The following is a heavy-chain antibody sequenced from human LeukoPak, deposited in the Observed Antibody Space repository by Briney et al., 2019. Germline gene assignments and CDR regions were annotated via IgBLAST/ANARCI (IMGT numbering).Heavy chain of an antibody. CDR1: GFTFSTYG. V-gene: IGHV3-30*02. CDR2: IRYDGTIK. D-gene: IGHD3-16*01. J-gene: IGHJ4*02. Sequence: PGGSLRISCAATGFTFSTYGMHWVRQTPGKGLEWVAFIRYDGTIKYYADSVKGRFTIPRDNSKNTLYLQINSLTTEDTAVYYCAKGEGGALGIPHPYYFDYWGQGNVVTVSS. CDR3: AKGEGGALGIPHPYYFDY.